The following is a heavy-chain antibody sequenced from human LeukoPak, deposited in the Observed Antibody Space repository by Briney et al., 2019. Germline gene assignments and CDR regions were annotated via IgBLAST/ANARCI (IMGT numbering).Heavy chain of an antibody. Sequence: GGSLRLSCAASGFTFSDYDMSWLRQAPGKGLEWVSYITTSSSYTKYADSVKGRFTISRDNAKNSLYLQMNSLRAEDTAVYYCARDSGIHYFDYWGQGTLVTVSS. CDR2: ITTSSSYT. D-gene: IGHD1-14*01. CDR1: GFTFSDYD. CDR3: ARDSGIHYFDY. V-gene: IGHV3-11*05. J-gene: IGHJ4*02.